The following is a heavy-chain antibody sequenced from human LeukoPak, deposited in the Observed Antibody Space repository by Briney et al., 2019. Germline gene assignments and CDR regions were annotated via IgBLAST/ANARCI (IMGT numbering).Heavy chain of an antibody. CDR1: GYTFTSYG. V-gene: IGHV1-18*01. CDR2: ISAYNGNT. D-gene: IGHD2-2*01. Sequence: ASVNVSCKASGYTFTSYGISWVRQAPGQGLEWMGWISAYNGNTNYAQKLQGRVTMTTDTSTSTAYMELRSLRSDDTAVYYCARERESSTYYYYYMDVWGKGTTVTVSS. CDR3: ARERESSTYYYYYMDV. J-gene: IGHJ6*03.